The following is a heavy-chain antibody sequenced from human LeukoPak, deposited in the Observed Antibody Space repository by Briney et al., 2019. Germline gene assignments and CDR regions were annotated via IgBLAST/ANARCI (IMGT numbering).Heavy chain of an antibody. CDR1: GFTFGDYA. CDR3: ARGEFAWIQGSYGMNV. D-gene: IGHD5-18*01. CDR2: IKQDGSDK. J-gene: IGHJ6*02. V-gene: IGHV3-7*01. Sequence: GGSLRLSCTASGFTFGDYAMSWVRQAPGKGPEWVANIKQDGSDKYYVDSVKGRFTISRDNAKNALYLQMNSLRAEDTAVYYCARGEFAWIQGSYGMNVWGQGTTVTVSS.